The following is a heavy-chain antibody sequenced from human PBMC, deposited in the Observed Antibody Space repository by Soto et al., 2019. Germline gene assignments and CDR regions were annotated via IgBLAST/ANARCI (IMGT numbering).Heavy chain of an antibody. CDR3: VSISYQLHSSVLWLDT. D-gene: IGHD3-16*02. CDR2: INHVGGT. CDR1: GGFLSESY. J-gene: IGHJ5*02. Sequence: SETLSLTCAVYGGFLSESYWTWIRQPPGKGLEWIGEINHVGGTNYNPSLKSRVTMSVDTSQNQFSLRLISVTAADTAMYFCVSISYQLHSSVLWLDTWGQGTPVTVSS. V-gene: IGHV4-34*01.